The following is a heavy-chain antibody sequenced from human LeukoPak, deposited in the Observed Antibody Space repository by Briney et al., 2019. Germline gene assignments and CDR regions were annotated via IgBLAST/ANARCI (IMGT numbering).Heavy chain of an antibody. J-gene: IGHJ1*01. CDR3: ARAGYCSGGSCSRDFQH. CDR1: GYSFTSYW. D-gene: IGHD2-15*01. CDR2: IYPGDSDT. Sequence: GESLKISCKGSGYSFTSYWIGWVRQMPGKGLEWMGIIYPGDSDTRYSPSFQGQVTVSADKSITTAYLQWSSLKASDTAMYYCARAGYCSGGSCSRDFQHWGQGTLVTVSS. V-gene: IGHV5-51*01.